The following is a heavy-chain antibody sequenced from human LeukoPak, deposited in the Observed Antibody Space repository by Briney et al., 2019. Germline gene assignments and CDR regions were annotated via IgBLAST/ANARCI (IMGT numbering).Heavy chain of an antibody. CDR1: GFTFSSYV. J-gene: IGHJ4*02. CDR2: ISYDGSNK. V-gene: IGHV3-30*18. Sequence: GGSLRLSCAASGFTFSSYVMHWVRQAPGKGLEWVAVISYDGSNKYYADSVKGRFTISGDNSKNTLYLQMNSLRPEDTSVYYCAKTGSGWFFDYWGQGTLVTV. D-gene: IGHD6-19*01. CDR3: AKTGSGWFFDY.